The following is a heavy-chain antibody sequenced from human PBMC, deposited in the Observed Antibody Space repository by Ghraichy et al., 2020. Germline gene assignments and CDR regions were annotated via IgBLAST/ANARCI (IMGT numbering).Heavy chain of an antibody. CDR2: MNPNSGIR. D-gene: IGHD3-3*01. CDR1: GYTFTSYH. V-gene: IGHV1-8*01. CDR3: ARGDPYYENDY. J-gene: IGHJ4*02. Sequence: ASVKVSCKASGYTFTSYHINWVRQATGQGLEWMGWMNPNSGIRGSAQKFQGRVTMTRNTSINTAYMELSSLRSEDTAVYYCARGDPYYENDYWGQGTLVTVSS.